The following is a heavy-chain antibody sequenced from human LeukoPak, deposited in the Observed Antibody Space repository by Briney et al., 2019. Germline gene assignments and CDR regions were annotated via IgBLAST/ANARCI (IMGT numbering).Heavy chain of an antibody. D-gene: IGHD4-17*01. J-gene: IGHJ4*02. CDR3: AKDYLGYGDNGWNY. V-gene: IGHV3-23*01. Sequence: GGSLRLSCAVSGFTFSSYSMSWVRQPPGKGLEWVSAIRCSGGSTYYADSVKGRFTISRDNFKNTLYLQMNSLRAEDTAVYYWAKDYLGYGDNGWNYGGKGTLVTASS. CDR1: GFTFSSYS. CDR2: IRCSGGST.